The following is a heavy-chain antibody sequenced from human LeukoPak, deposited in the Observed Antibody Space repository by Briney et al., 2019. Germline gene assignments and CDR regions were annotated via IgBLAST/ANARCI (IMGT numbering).Heavy chain of an antibody. Sequence: GGSLRLSCAASGFTFSTYAMSWVRQAPGKGLEWVAGITGNDGNRYYADAVKGRFTISRDNSRSTVYLQMNSLRAEDTALYYCAKDKSSSSSGWYLSDYWGQGTLVTVSS. CDR3: AKDKSSSSSGWYLSDY. J-gene: IGHJ4*02. CDR2: ITGNDGNR. D-gene: IGHD6-19*01. CDR1: GFTFSTYA. V-gene: IGHV3-23*01.